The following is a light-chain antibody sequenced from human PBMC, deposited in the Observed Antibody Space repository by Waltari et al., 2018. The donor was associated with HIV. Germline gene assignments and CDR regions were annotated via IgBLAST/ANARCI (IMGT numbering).Light chain of an antibody. CDR2: TNN. CDR3: AAWDDSLNGYV. CDR1: SSNIGSNA. V-gene: IGLV1-44*01. J-gene: IGLJ1*01. Sequence: VLTQSPSASGTPGQRVTISCSGSSSNIGSNAVNWYQHLPGTAPKLLIHTNNQRPSGIPDRFSGSKAGTSASLAISGLQSEDESDYYCAAWDDSLNGYVFGSGTKVTVL.